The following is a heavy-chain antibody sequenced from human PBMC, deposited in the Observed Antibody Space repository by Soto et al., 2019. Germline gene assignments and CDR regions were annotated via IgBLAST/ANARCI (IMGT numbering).Heavy chain of an antibody. CDR2: IYSSGST. D-gene: IGHD3-3*01. J-gene: IGHJ5*02. CDR1: GGTMNSYY. Sequence: SETLSLTCTVSGGTMNSYYWTWIRQPAGRGLEWIGRIYSSGSTKYNPSLQSRVTMSLDTSKNQFSLRLTSVTAADTAVYYCARGQRFSDWFDPWGQGTLVTVSS. V-gene: IGHV4-4*07. CDR3: ARGQRFSDWFDP.